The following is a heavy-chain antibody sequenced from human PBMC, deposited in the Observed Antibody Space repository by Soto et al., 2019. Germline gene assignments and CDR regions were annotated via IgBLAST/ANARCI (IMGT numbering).Heavy chain of an antibody. CDR1: GFTFSSYE. D-gene: IGHD2-21*02. J-gene: IGHJ3*02. CDR3: ARAHFKGMTAIPGDAFDI. CDR2: ISSSGSTI. Sequence: GGSLRLSCAASGFTFSSYEMNWVRQAPGKGLEWVSYISSSGSTIYYADSVKGRFTISRDNAKNSLYLQMNSLRAEDTAVYYCARAHFKGMTAIPGDAFDIWGQGTMVTVSS. V-gene: IGHV3-48*03.